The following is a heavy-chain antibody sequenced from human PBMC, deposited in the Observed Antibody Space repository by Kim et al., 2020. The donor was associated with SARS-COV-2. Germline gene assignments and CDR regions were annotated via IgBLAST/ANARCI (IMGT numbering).Heavy chain of an antibody. CDR1: GYTFTSYA. V-gene: IGHV1-18*01. CDR2: IIPYNGKT. D-gene: IGHD3-10*01. Sequence: ASVKVSCKASGYTFTSYAISWVRQAPGQGLEWMGWIIPYNGKTNYAQKLQGRVTMTTDTSTSTAYMELRSLRSDDTAVYYCARGVWSRWFDPWGQGTLVTVSS. J-gene: IGHJ5*02. CDR3: ARGVWSRWFDP.